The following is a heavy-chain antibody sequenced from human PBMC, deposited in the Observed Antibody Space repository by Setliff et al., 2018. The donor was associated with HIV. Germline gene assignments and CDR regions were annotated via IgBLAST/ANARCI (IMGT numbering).Heavy chain of an antibody. CDR3: ARFCSGGSCPDY. Sequence: SETLSLTCTVSGGSITSHYWTWIRQPPGKGLEWIGVISYSGSPHYNPSLKSRVTIGMDTSKNQVSLTLSSVTAVDTAVYYCARFCSGGSCPDYWGQGTLVTVSS. J-gene: IGHJ4*02. CDR1: GGSITSHY. CDR2: ISYSGSP. V-gene: IGHV4-59*11. D-gene: IGHD2-15*01.